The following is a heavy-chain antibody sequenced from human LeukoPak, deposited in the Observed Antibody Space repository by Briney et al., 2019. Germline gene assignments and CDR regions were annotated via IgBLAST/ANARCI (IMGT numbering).Heavy chain of an antibody. CDR3: AREKDDYVGGTYRW. J-gene: IGHJ4*02. CDR1: GYSISSGYY. D-gene: IGHD3-16*02. Sequence: SETLSLTCAVSGYSISSGYYWGWVRQAPGKGLEWIGSIYHTGSTDYNLSLKSRLTISVGMSKKQFLLNLRSVTAAGPAVFYFAREKDDYVGGTYRWWGKEMLVTVSS. V-gene: IGHV4-38-2*01. CDR2: IYHTGST.